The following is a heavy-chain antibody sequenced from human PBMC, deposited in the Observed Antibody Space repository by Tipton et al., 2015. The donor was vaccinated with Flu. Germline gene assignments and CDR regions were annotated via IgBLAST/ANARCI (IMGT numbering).Heavy chain of an antibody. V-gene: IGHV3-21*01. CDR1: GFTFTYFG. D-gene: IGHD3-22*01. CDR2: ISSSGSHT. CDR3: SREWSDYYDSREGDALDI. J-gene: IGHJ3*02. Sequence: LSLTCAASGFTFTYFGMNWVRLAPGQGLELVSFISSSGSHTAYRDSARGRFTVSRDDAKNSLYLQMSSLRAEDTAVYFCSREWSDYYDSREGDALDIWGQGTLVPVSS.